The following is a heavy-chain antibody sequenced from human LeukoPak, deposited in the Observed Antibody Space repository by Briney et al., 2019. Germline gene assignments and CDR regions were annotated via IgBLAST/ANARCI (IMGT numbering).Heavy chain of an antibody. CDR2: FSSGDTNI. Sequence: GGSLRLSCAASGFNFSDYYMSWVRQAPGRGLEWISFFSSGDTNIKYADSVKGRFTISRDNAKNSLYLQMNSLRAEDTAVYFCAREIHSTGYYYAGGYMDVWGEGTTVTVSS. J-gene: IGHJ6*03. CDR3: AREIHSTGYYYAGGYMDV. CDR1: GFNFSDYY. D-gene: IGHD3-22*01. V-gene: IGHV3-11*04.